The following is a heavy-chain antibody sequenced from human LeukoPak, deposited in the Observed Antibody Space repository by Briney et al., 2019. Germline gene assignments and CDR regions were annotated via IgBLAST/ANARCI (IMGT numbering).Heavy chain of an antibody. J-gene: IGHJ3*02. CDR3: ARRRDEMAYAFDI. D-gene: IGHD5-24*01. V-gene: IGHV4-38-2*02. CDR1: GYSISSGYC. CDR2: IYHSGST. Sequence: SETLSLTCTVSGYSISSGYCWGWIRQPPGKGLEWIGSIYHSGSTYYNPSLKSRVTISVDTSKNQFSLKLSSVTAADTAVYYCARRRDEMAYAFDIWGQGTMVTVSS.